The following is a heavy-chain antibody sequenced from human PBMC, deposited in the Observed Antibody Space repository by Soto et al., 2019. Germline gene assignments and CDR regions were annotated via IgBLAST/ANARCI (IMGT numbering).Heavy chain of an antibody. Sequence: SETLSLTCTVSGGSITSYYWSWIRQPPGKGLEWIGYIYSTGSTNYNPALKSRVTMSVDTSRNQFSLNLNSLTAEDTAVYYCARDPGYSYGNTWGQGTLVTVSS. CDR1: GGSITSYY. V-gene: IGHV4-59*01. J-gene: IGHJ5*02. CDR2: IYSTGST. D-gene: IGHD5-18*01. CDR3: ARDPGYSYGNT.